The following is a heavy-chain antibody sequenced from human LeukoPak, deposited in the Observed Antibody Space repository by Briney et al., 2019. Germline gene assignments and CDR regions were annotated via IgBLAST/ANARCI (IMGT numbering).Heavy chain of an antibody. D-gene: IGHD6-13*01. CDR1: GFTFSSYS. CDR2: ISSSSSYI. J-gene: IGHJ4*02. CDR3: ASTNTEIAAAGTSDY. Sequence: PGGSLRLSCAASGFTFSSYSMNWVRQAPGKGLEWVSSISSSSSYIYYADSVKGRFTISRDNAKNSLYLQMNSLRAEDTAVYYGASTNTEIAAAGTSDYWGQGTLVTVSS. V-gene: IGHV3-21*01.